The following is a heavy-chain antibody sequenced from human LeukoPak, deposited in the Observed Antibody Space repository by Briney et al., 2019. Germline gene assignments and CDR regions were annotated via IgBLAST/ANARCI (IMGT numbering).Heavy chain of an antibody. J-gene: IGHJ4*02. D-gene: IGHD3-3*01. CDR3: ARGAPVAIFGPGYDEYFEY. CDR1: GYTFDNYD. CDR2: MNPDSGNT. Sequence: ASVTVSCKTSGYTFDNYDINWVRQAAGQGLEWMGSMNPDSGNTGYAHQFQDRVTMARNTSMTTAYLELTGLTSGDTAIYYCARGAPVAIFGPGYDEYFEYWGQGTVVIVSS. V-gene: IGHV1-8*01.